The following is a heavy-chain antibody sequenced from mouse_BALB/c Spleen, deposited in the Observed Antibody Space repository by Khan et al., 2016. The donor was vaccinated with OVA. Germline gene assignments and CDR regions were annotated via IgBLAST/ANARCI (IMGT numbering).Heavy chain of an antibody. J-gene: IGHJ3*01. CDR1: GYTFTSYY. CDR3: TRGGYGSPFAY. CDR2: INPSNGGT. Sequence: VQLQQSGAELVKPGASVKLSCTASGYTFTSYYMYWVKQRPGQGLEWIGEINPSNGGTNVNEKFKSKATLTVDKSSSTAYMEVSSLTSEESAVYYCTRGGYGSPFAYWGQGTLVTVSA. V-gene: IGHV1S81*02. D-gene: IGHD1-1*01.